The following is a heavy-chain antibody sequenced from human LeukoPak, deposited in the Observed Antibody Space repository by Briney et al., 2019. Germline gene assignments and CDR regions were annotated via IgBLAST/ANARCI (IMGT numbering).Heavy chain of an antibody. CDR2: INPSGGST. V-gene: IGHV1-46*01. CDR3: ARVNGGNSKSGHFDY. CDR1: GYTFTSYY. D-gene: IGHD4-23*01. J-gene: IGHJ4*02. Sequence: ASVTVSCKASGYTFTSYYMHWVRQAPGQGLEWMGIINPSGGSTSYAQKFQGRVTMTRDTSTSTVYMELSSLRSEDTAVYYCARVNGGNSKSGHFDYWGQGTLVTVSS.